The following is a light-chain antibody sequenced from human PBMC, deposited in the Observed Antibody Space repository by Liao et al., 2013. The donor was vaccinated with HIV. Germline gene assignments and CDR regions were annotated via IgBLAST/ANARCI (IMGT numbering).Light chain of an antibody. CDR1: RLGNKW. CDR3: QAGDSSAAYV. CDR2: DDM. Sequence: SYELTQPPSVSVSPGQTANITCSGQRLGNKWTSWYQQRPGQSPILVIYDDMKRPSGIPERFSASKSGHTATLTISGAQAMDEADYYCQAGDSSAAYVFGTGTRVTVL. V-gene: IGLV3-1*01. J-gene: IGLJ1*01.